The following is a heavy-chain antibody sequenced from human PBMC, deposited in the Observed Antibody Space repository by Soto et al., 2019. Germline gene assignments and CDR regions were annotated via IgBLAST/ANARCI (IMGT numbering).Heavy chain of an antibody. CDR1: GYTFTGYY. J-gene: IGHJ6*02. Sequence: QVQLVQSGAEVKKPGASVKVSCKASGYTFTGYYMHWVRQAPGQGLEWMGWINPNSGGINYAQKFQGRVTMTRDTSISTAYMELSRLRSDDTAVYYCARGITMVRGVGGYYGMDVWGQGTTVTVSS. V-gene: IGHV1-2*02. CDR2: INPNSGGI. CDR3: ARGITMVRGVGGYYGMDV. D-gene: IGHD3-10*01.